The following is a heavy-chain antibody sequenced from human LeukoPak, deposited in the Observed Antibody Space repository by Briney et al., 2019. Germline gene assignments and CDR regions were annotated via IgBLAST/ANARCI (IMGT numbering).Heavy chain of an antibody. V-gene: IGHV4-39*01. CDR3: ARRRGSSSYRDY. CDR2: ISDSGTT. D-gene: IGHD3-3*01. J-gene: IGHJ4*02. Sequence: SETLSLTCTVSGVSVHSTNHFWGWIRQPPGEGLEWIATISDSGTTYYNPSLKSRISISADTSKNQISLKLNSVTVTDTAVYYCARRRGSSSYRDYWGQGTQVIVSS. CDR1: GVSVHSTNHF.